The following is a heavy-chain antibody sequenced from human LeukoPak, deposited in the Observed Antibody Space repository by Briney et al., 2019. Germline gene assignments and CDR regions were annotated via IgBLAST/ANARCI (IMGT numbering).Heavy chain of an antibody. CDR2: IFHSGII. CDR3: ARRVYTSSWYFDY. D-gene: IGHD6-13*01. V-gene: IGHV4-38-2*01. J-gene: IGHJ4*02. CDR1: GYSISSGYY. Sequence: SETLSLTCAVSGYSISSGYYWGWIRQPPGKGLEWIGSIFHSGIIYYNPSLKSRLTISVDTSKNQFSLKLSSVTAADTSVYYCARRVYTSSWYFDYWGQGTLVTVSS.